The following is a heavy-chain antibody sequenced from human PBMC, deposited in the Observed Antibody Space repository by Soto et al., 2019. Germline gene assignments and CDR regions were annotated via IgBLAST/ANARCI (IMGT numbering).Heavy chain of an antibody. V-gene: IGHV1-8*01. D-gene: IGHD4-17*01. Sequence: QVQLVQSGAEVKKPGASVKVSCKASGYTFTSYDINWVRQATGQGLEWMGWMNPHSGNTGSAQKFQGRVTMTRTTSISTAYMELSSLISEDTAVYYCARSTTDYGDRHWGQGTLVTVSS. CDR2: MNPHSGNT. CDR1: GYTFTSYD. CDR3: ARSTTDYGDRH. J-gene: IGHJ4*02.